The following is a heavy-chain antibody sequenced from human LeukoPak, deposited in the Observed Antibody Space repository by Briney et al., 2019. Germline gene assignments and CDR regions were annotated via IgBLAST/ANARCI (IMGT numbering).Heavy chain of an antibody. CDR2: IQDGSDK. V-gene: IGHV3-7*05. D-gene: IGHD6-13*01. CDR1: GFTFSSYC. J-gene: IGHJ5*02. Sequence: GGSLRLSCVASGFTFSSYCMSWVRQAPGEGLEWVANIQDGSDKYYVDSVKGRFTISRDNAKNSLYLQMNSLRAEDTAVYYCARVKVAVAGIGWFDPWGQGSLVTGSS. CDR3: ARVKVAVAGIGWFDP.